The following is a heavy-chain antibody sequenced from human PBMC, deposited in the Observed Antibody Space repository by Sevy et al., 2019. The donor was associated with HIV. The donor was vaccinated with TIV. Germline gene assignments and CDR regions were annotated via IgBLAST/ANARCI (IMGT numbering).Heavy chain of an antibody. Sequence: GGSLRLSCAASGFIFSTYAMHWVRQAPGKGLEWVAVISYDGSNKYYADSVKGRFTMSRDNSKNTLYLQMNSLRAEDTAVYYCAREFRQARRYYYYGMDVWGQGTTVTVSS. CDR3: AREFRQARRYYYYGMDV. J-gene: IGHJ6*02. CDR1: GFIFSTYA. V-gene: IGHV3-30-3*01. CDR2: ISYDGSNK. D-gene: IGHD1-1*01.